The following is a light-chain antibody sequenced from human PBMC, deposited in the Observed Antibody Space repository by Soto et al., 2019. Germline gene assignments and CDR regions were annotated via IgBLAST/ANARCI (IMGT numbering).Light chain of an antibody. Sequence: QSALTQPPSVSGSPGQSVTISCTGTSSDVGGYDYVSWYQQRPGKAPKLLIYDVTKRPSGVPDRFSGSKSGNTASLTISGLQADDEADFYCCSYGGSFPYVFGTGTKVTVL. CDR1: SSDVGGYDY. V-gene: IGLV2-11*01. J-gene: IGLJ1*01. CDR2: DVT. CDR3: CSYGGSFPYV.